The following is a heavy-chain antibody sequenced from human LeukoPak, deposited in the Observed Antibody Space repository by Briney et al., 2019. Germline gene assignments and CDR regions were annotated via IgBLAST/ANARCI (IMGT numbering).Heavy chain of an antibody. Sequence: PSQPLSLTCTVSGGSISSGDYYWSWIRQPPGKGLGWIGYIYYSGSTYYNPSLKSRVTISVDTYKNQFSLKLSSVTAADTAVYYCAREGVVVPAAMNGFDPWGQGTLVTVSS. D-gene: IGHD2-2*01. CDR2: IYYSGST. CDR1: GGSISSGDYY. J-gene: IGHJ5*02. V-gene: IGHV4-30-4*01. CDR3: AREGVVVPAAMNGFDP.